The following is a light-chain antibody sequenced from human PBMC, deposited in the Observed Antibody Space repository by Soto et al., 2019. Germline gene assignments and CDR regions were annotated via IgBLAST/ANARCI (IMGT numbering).Light chain of an antibody. Sequence: EIVLPQSAATLSLSPGARSTLSCRASQSVSSYLAWYQQKPGQAPRLLIYDASTRAPGIPARFSGSGSGTELTLTISSLQSDDFAVYHCQQYNNWPPTFGHGTRLEI. J-gene: IGKJ5*01. CDR3: QQYNNWPPT. V-gene: IGKV3-15*01. CDR2: DAS. CDR1: QSVSSY.